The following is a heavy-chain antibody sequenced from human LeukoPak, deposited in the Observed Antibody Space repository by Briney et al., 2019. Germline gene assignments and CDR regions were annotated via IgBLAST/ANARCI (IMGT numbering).Heavy chain of an antibody. V-gene: IGHV1-46*01. Sequence: GASVKVSCMASGYTFTDFYMNWVRQAPGQGLDWMGIINPSGASTWYAQKFQGRVTMTRDTSTSTVYMELSSLRSEDTAVYYCARGDRRRPPSSIGWYSENIFDYWGQGTLVTVSS. J-gene: IGHJ4*02. CDR1: GYTFTDFY. CDR2: INPSGAST. CDR3: ARGDRRRPPSSIGWYSENIFDY. D-gene: IGHD6-13*01.